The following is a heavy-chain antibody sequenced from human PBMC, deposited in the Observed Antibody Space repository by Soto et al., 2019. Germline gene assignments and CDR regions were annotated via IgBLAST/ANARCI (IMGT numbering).Heavy chain of an antibody. CDR1: GASISTNNW. CDR2: VYHSGST. CDR3: ARGPLLV. D-gene: IGHD3-10*01. J-gene: IGHJ4*02. V-gene: IGHV4-4*02. Sequence: SETLSLTCAVSGASISTNNWWSWVRQPPGKGLEWIGEVYHSGSTNCNPSLKSRVTISIDTSKNQFSLKLSSVTAADTAVYYCARGPLLVWGQGTLVTVSS.